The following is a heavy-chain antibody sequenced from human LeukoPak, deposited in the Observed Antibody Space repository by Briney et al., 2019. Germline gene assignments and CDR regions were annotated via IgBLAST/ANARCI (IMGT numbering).Heavy chain of an antibody. CDR3: AKRVPLTALDS. V-gene: IGHV3-23*01. J-gene: IGHJ5*01. CDR2: IGSGSVDK. CDR1: GYSFNIYA. D-gene: IGHD3-3*01. Sequence: GGSLRLSCAASGYSFNIYAMGWVRQAPGKGLEWVSVIGSGSVDKHYADTVRGRFDISRDNSKNRLFLQMNSLRVEDSGVYYCAKRVPLTALDSWGQGTLVTVSS.